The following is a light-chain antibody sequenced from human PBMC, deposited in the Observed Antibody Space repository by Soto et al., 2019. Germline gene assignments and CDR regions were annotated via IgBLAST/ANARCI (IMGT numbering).Light chain of an antibody. V-gene: IGKV3-20*01. CDR1: QSLSSRY. CDR2: GAS. J-gene: IGKJ4*01. CDR3: QQYRSSPPT. Sequence: EIVLTQSPGTLSLSPGDRATLSCRASQSLSSRYLAWYRQKPGQAPRLLIYGASNRATGIPDRFSGSGSRTDFTLTISRLEPDDFAVYYCQQYRSSPPTFGGGTKVEIK.